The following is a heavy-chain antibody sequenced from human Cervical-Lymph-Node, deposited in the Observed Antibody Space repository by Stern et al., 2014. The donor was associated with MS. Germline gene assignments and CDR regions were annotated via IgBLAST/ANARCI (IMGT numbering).Heavy chain of an antibody. V-gene: IGHV1-8*01. J-gene: IGHJ6*02. Sequence: VQLVESGAEVKKFGASVRVSCKASGYSFTSYNIDWVRQATGQGLEWMGWMNPNSGSKGYAEKFQGRVTMTSNTSINTTYMELSSLRSEDTAVYYCTRVRYYGSGIYYALGDGMDVWGQGTTVTVSS. D-gene: IGHD3-10*01. CDR1: GYSFTSYN. CDR2: MNPNSGSK. CDR3: TRVRYYGSGIYYALGDGMDV.